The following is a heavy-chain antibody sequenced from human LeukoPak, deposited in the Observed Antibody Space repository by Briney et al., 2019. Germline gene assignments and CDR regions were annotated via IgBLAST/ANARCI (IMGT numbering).Heavy chain of an antibody. V-gene: IGHV5-51*01. CDR3: ARLNSATMIVVVIGGVYFDY. CDR2: IYPGDSDT. D-gene: IGHD3-22*01. J-gene: IGHJ4*02. Sequence: GESLKISCKASGYRFTDLWIGWVRQMPEKGLEWMGIIYPGDSDTRYSPSFQGQATISADKSTNTAYLQWSSLKASDTAMYYCARLNSATMIVVVIGGVYFDYWGQGTLVTVSS. CDR1: GYRFTDLW.